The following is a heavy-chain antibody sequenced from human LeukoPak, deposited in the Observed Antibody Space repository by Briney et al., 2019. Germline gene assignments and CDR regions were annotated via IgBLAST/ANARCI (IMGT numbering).Heavy chain of an antibody. D-gene: IGHD5-12*01. CDR2: ISGSGGST. CDR1: GFTFSSYA. CDR3: AKDGYSGYVHFDY. V-gene: IGHV3-23*01. Sequence: GGSLRLSCAASGFTFSSYAMSWVRQAPGKGLEWVSAISGSGGSTYYADSVKGRSTISRDNSKNTLYLQMNSLRAEDTAVYYCAKDGYSGYVHFDYWGQGTLVTVSS. J-gene: IGHJ4*02.